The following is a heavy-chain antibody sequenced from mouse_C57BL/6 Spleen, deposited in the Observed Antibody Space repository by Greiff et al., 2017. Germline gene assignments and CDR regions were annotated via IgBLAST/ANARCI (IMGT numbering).Heavy chain of an antibody. CDR1: GFTFTDYY. CDR3: ARYNDYDVDYAMDY. D-gene: IGHD2-4*01. V-gene: IGHV7-3*01. J-gene: IGHJ4*01. Sequence: EVNVVASGGGLVQPGGSLSLSCAASGFTFTDYYMSWVRQPPGKALEWLGFIRNKANGYTTEYSASVKGRFTISRDNSQSILYLQMNALRAEDSATYYCARYNDYDVDYAMDYWGQGTSVTVSS. CDR2: IRNKANGYTT.